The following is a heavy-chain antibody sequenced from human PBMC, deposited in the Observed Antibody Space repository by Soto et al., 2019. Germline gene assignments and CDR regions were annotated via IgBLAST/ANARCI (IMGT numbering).Heavy chain of an antibody. Sequence: ASVKVSCKASGYTFTSYYMHWVRQAPGQGLEWMGIINPSGGSTSYAQKFQGRVTMTRDTSTSTVYMELSSLRSEDTAVYYCARDLDDYGDYDNYYYGMAVWGQGTTVPVSS. D-gene: IGHD4-17*01. CDR3: ARDLDDYGDYDNYYYGMAV. V-gene: IGHV1-46*01. CDR2: INPSGGST. J-gene: IGHJ6*02. CDR1: GYTFTSYY.